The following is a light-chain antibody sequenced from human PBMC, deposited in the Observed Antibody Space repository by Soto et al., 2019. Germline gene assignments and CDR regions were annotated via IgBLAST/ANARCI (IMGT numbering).Light chain of an antibody. CDR3: QQYNNWPPT. V-gene: IGKV3-15*01. CDR2: DVS. J-gene: IGKJ5*01. CDR1: QSARIS. Sequence: ETVMTQSLATLSVSPGERATLSCRSSQSARISLGWYQQKPGQAPRLLIYDVSTRATGVPARFSGSGSGTEFTLTISSPQSEDFAVYYCQQYNNWPPTVGQGTRLEIK.